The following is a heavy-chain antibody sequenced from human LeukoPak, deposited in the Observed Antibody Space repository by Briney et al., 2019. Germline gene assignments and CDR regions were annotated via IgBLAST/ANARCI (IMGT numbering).Heavy chain of an antibody. V-gene: IGHV3-33*01. CDR1: GITFSSYG. Sequence: GGSLRLSCAASGITFSSYGMHWVRQAPGEGLEWVAVIWYDGSDKYYVDSVKGRFTISRGNSKNTLYLQMNSLRAEDTAFYYCARESRDAFDIWGQGTMVTVSS. CDR2: IWYDGSDK. J-gene: IGHJ3*02. CDR3: ARESRDAFDI.